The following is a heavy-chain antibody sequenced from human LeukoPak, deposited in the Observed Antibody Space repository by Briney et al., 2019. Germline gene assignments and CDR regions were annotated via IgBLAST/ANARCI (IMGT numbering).Heavy chain of an antibody. J-gene: IGHJ4*02. D-gene: IGHD6-6*01. CDR1: GFTFSSYS. V-gene: IGHV3-30*03. CDR3: ARDLGVGAYLLFDYISSGLDS. Sequence: GGSLRLSCAASGFTFSSYSMNWVRQAPGKGLEWVAVISYDGSNEYFVDSVKGRFTISRDNSRNILFLQMNSLRPEDTAVYYCARDLGVGAYLLFDYISSGLDSWGQGTLVTVSS. CDR2: ISYDGSNE.